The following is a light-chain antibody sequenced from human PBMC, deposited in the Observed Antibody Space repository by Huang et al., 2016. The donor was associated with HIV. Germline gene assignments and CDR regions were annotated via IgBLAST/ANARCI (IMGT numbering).Light chain of an antibody. V-gene: IGKV3-15*01. J-gene: IGKJ4*02. CDR1: QSVTNN. CDR2: GAT. CDR3: QQYINLQT. Sequence: EIVMTQTPATLSVSPGERVTLSCRASQSVTNNLALYQQKPGQAPRLLIYGATNWATGIPDKFSGSGSGTDFTCTISSLEYEDSAVYYCQQYINLQTFGRGTKVEIK.